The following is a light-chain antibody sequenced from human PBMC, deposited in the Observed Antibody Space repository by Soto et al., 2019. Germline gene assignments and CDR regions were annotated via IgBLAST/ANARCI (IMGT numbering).Light chain of an antibody. Sequence: QSALTQHPSASGSPGQSVTISCTGTSSDVGGYNYVSWYQQHPGKAPKLMIYEVSKRPSGVPDRFSGSKSGNTASLTVSGLQAEDEADYYCSSFAGSFYWVFGGGTKVTVL. CDR2: EVS. J-gene: IGLJ2*01. V-gene: IGLV2-8*01. CDR1: SSDVGGYNY. CDR3: SSFAGSFYWV.